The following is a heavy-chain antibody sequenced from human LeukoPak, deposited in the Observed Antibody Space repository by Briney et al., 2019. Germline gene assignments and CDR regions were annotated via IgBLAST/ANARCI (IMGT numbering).Heavy chain of an antibody. V-gene: IGHV3-30-3*01. D-gene: IGHD6-13*01. Sequence: PGRSLRLSCAASGFTFSSYAMHWVRQAPGKGLEWVAVISYDGSNKYYADSVKGRFTISGDNSKNTLYLQMNSLRAEDTAVYYCARDRLGYSSSWGAFDIWGQGTMVTVSS. CDR3: ARDRLGYSSSWGAFDI. CDR2: ISYDGSNK. J-gene: IGHJ3*02. CDR1: GFTFSSYA.